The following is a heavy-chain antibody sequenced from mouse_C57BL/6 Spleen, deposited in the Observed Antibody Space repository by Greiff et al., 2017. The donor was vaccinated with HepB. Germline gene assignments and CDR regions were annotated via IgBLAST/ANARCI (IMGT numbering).Heavy chain of an antibody. D-gene: IGHD2-1*01. J-gene: IGHJ4*01. CDR1: GYAFSSSW. CDR2: IYPGDGDT. CDR3: ARSRGNYDYAMDY. Sequence: VQLQQSGPELVKPGASVKISCKASGYAFSSSWMNWVKQRPGKGLEWIGRIYPGDGDTNYNGKFKGKATLTADKSSSTAYMQLSSLTSEDSAVYFCARSRGNYDYAMDYWGQGTSVTVSS. V-gene: IGHV1-82*01.